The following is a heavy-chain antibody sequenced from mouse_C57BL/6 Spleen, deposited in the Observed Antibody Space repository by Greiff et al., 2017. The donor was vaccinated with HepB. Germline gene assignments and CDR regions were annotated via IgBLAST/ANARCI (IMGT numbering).Heavy chain of an antibody. Sequence: EVKLVESGGGLVKPGGSLKLSCAASGFTFSDYGMHWVRQAPEKGLEWVAYISSGSSTIYYADTVKGRFTISRDNAKNTLFLQMTSLRSEDTAMYYCARGNYGSSDYFDYWGQGTTLTVSS. J-gene: IGHJ2*01. V-gene: IGHV5-17*01. D-gene: IGHD1-1*01. CDR3: ARGNYGSSDYFDY. CDR2: ISSGSSTI. CDR1: GFTFSDYG.